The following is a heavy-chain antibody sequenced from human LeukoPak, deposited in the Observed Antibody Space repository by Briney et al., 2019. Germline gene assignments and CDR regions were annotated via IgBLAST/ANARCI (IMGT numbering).Heavy chain of an antibody. CDR1: GYTLTELS. D-gene: IGHD5-12*01. CDR3: ATGYSGYEAHFDY. Sequence: GASVKVSCKVSGYTLTELSMHRVRQAPGKGLEWMGGFDPEDGETIYAQKFQGRVTMTEDTSTDTAYMELSSLRSEDTAVYYCATGYSGYEAHFDYWGQGTLVTVSS. CDR2: FDPEDGET. V-gene: IGHV1-24*01. J-gene: IGHJ4*02.